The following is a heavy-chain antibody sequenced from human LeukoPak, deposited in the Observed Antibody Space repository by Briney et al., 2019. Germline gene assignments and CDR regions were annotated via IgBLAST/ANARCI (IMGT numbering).Heavy chain of an antibody. J-gene: IGHJ4*02. CDR1: GYTFASYG. CDR2: ISAYNGNT. CDR3: ARASHEYYFDY. Sequence: ASVTVSCKASGYTFASYGISWVRQAPGQGLEWMGWISAYNGNTNYAQKLQGRVTMTTDTSTSTAYMELRSLRSDDTAVYYCARASHEYYFDYWGQGTLVTVSS. V-gene: IGHV1-18*01.